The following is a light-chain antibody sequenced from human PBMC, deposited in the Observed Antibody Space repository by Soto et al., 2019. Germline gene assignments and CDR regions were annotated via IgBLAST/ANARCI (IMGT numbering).Light chain of an antibody. J-gene: IGKJ1*01. CDR1: QSVLNSSNNKTF. CDR2: WAS. Sequence: DIVMTQSPDSLAVSLGERATINCKSSQSVLNSSNNKTFLAWYQQKPGQPPKVLIYWASTRESGVPDRFSGSGSGTDFTLTIRGLQAEDVAVYYCLQSGYSPPWTFGQGTKVEIK. V-gene: IGKV4-1*01. CDR3: LQSGYSPPWT.